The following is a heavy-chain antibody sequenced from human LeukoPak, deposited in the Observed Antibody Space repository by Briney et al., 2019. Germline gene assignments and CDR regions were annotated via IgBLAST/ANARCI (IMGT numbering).Heavy chain of an antibody. V-gene: IGHV3-33*01. D-gene: IGHD2-15*01. CDR2: IWFDGSIK. CDR3: ARDPAAASRGFGMDV. CDR1: VFIFSSYG. J-gene: IGHJ6*02. Sequence: PGGSLRLSCAASVFIFSSYGMHWVRQAPGKGLEGVAVIWFDGSIKYYADSVKGRFTFSRDNSKNTLSLQMNRLRGDDPAVYYCARDPAAASRGFGMDVWGQGTTVTVSS.